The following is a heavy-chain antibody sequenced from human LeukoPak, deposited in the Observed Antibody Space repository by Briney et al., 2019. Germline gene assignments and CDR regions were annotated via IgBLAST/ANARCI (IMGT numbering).Heavy chain of an antibody. J-gene: IGHJ6*03. D-gene: IGHD5-18*01. CDR1: GFTFSDYY. CDR3: ARARGYSYGTPLYYYYMDV. Sequence: GGSLRLSCAASGFTFSDYYMSWIRQAPGKGLEWVSYISSSGSTIYYADSVKGRFTISRDNAKNSLYLQMNSLRAEDTAVYYCARARGYSYGTPLYYYYMDVWGKGTTVTVSS. V-gene: IGHV3-11*04. CDR2: ISSSGSTI.